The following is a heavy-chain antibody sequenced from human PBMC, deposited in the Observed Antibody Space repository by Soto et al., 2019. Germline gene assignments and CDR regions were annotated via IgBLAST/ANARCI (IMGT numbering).Heavy chain of an antibody. J-gene: IGHJ4*02. CDR3: ARHRGVEQLDFDY. CDR2: IYYSGST. D-gene: IGHD6-6*01. Sequence: PSETLSLTCTVSGRSISSSSYYWGWIRQPPGKGLEWIGSIYYSGSTYYNPSLKSRVTISVDTSKNQFSLKLSSVTAADTAVYYCARHRGVEQLDFDYWGQGTLVTVSS. CDR1: GRSISSSSYY. V-gene: IGHV4-39*01.